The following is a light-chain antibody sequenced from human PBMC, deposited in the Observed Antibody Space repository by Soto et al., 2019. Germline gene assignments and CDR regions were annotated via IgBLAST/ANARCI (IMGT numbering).Light chain of an antibody. CDR2: EVS. CDR3: SSYTSSNTLV. CDR1: SSDVGAYNY. V-gene: IGLV2-14*01. Sequence: QSVLTQPASVSGSPGQSITISCTGTSSDVGAYNYVSWYQQHPGKAPKLMIFEVSDRPSGVSNRLSGSKSGNTASLTISGLQAEDEADYYCSSYTSSNTLVFGGGTKVTVL. J-gene: IGLJ2*01.